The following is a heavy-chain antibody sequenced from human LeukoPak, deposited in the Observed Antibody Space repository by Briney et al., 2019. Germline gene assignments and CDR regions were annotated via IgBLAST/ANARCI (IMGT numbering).Heavy chain of an antibody. CDR1: GYTFTGYY. J-gene: IGHJ4*02. CDR3: ATLIAAAGEYYFDY. CDR2: INPNSGGT. D-gene: IGHD6-13*01. V-gene: IGHV1-2*02. Sequence: ASVKVFCKASGYTFTGYYMHWVRQAPGQGLEWMGWINPNSGGTNYAQKFQGRVTMTRDTSISTAYMELSRLRSDDTAVYYCATLIAAAGEYYFDYWGQGTLVTVSS.